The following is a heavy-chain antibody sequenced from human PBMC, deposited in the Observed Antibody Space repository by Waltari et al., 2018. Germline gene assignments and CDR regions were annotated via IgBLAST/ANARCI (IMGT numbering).Heavy chain of an antibody. J-gene: IGHJ6*02. CDR2: MNPNRVSP. CDR1: GYIFPNYD. V-gene: IGHV1-8*01. D-gene: IGHD3-10*01. Sequence: QVQLVQSGAEVKIPGASVKVSCKASGYIFPNYDITWVRQATGQGRQWIGWMNPNRVSPGQAETFYGRVTFTRSTSINTAYMELTGLTSEDTAIYYCARGYWGGNPYHYDMDVWAKGPRSPSL. CDR3: ARGYWGGNPYHYDMDV.